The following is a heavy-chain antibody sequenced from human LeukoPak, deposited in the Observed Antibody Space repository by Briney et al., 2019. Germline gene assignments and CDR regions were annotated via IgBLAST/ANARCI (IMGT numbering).Heavy chain of an antibody. CDR1: GGPISSGGYY. V-gene: IGHV4-31*03. CDR2: IYYSGST. CDR3: ARDADSYGTGLFDY. J-gene: IGHJ4*02. Sequence: SQTLSLTCTVSGGPISSGGYYWSWIRQHPGKGLEWIGYIYYSGSTYYNPSLKSRVTISVDTSKNQFSLKLSSMTAADTAVYYCARDADSYGTGLFDYWGQGTLVTVSS. D-gene: IGHD5-18*01.